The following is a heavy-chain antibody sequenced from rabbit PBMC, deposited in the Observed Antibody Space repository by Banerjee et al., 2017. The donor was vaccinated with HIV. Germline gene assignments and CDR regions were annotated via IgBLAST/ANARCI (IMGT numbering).Heavy chain of an antibody. CDR2: IYAGDRGAT. Sequence: QSLEESGGDLVKPGASLTLTCKASGFDLSSYYYHICWVRQAPGKGLEWIACIYAGDRGATYYTSWAKGRFTISKTSSTTVTLQMTSLTAADTATYFCARSLYAGNIAYYISTFNLWGQGTLVTVS. D-gene: IGHD1-1*01. CDR1: GFDLSSYYY. CDR3: ARSLYAGNIAYYISTFNL. V-gene: IGHV1S40*01. J-gene: IGHJ4*01.